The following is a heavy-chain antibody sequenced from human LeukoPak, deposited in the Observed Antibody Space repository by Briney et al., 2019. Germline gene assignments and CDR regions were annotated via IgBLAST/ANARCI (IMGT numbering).Heavy chain of an antibody. CDR2: ISGSGGST. V-gene: IGHV3-23*01. Sequence: GGSLRLSCAASGFTFSSYAMSWVRQAPGKGLEWVSAISGSGGSTYYADSVKGRFTISRDNSKNTLYLQMNSLRAEDTAVYYCARDKGDFHTSGSLFVFGGQGALVTVSS. CDR3: ARDKGDFHTSGSLFVF. CDR1: GFTFSSYA. D-gene: IGHD3-22*01. J-gene: IGHJ4*02.